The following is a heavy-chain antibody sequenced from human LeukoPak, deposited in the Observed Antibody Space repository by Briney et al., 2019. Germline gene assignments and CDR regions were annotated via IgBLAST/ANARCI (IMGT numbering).Heavy chain of an antibody. V-gene: IGHV3-23*01. J-gene: IGHJ4*02. CDR1: GGSFSGYY. D-gene: IGHD3-3*01. CDR2: ISGSGGSI. CDR3: AKGPPQYYDFWSGYYHFDY. Sequence: PSETLSLTCAVYGGSFSGYYWSWIRQAPGKGLEWVSAISGSGGSIYYADSVKGRFTISRDNSKNTLYLQMNSLRAEDTAVYYCAKGPPQYYDFWSGYYHFDYWGQGTLVTVSS.